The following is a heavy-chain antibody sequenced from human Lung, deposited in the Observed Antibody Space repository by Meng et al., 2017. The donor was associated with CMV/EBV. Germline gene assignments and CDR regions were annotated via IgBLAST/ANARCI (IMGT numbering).Heavy chain of an antibody. D-gene: IGHD4-11*01. V-gene: IGHV3-49*04. Sequence: GGSLRLXXAASGFMFRDYPMTWVRQAPGRGLEWVALIRTRGYGATTEYAASVKGRFTVSRDDSNSIVYLQMNSLKTEDTAVYFCSSPTTLSRSVDFWGQGTLVTVSS. CDR3: SSPTTLSRSVDF. J-gene: IGHJ4*02. CDR2: IRTRGYGATT. CDR1: GFMFRDYP.